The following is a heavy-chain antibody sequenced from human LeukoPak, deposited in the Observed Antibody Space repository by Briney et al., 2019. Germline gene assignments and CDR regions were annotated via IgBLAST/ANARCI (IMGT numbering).Heavy chain of an antibody. CDR1: GASVSSYY. V-gene: IGHV4-59*02. CDR3: ATGYYEPFAT. D-gene: IGHD3-3*01. CDR2: ISDTGKT. J-gene: IGHJ5*02. Sequence: SETLSLTCTFSGASVSSYYWDWLRQTPGKGLEWIGYISDTGKTDSNPSLKSRVSISLGPANKQFSLRLRPVTAADSAVYYCATGYYEPFATWGPGILVTVSS.